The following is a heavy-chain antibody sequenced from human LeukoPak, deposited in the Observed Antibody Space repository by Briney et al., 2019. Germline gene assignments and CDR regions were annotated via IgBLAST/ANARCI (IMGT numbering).Heavy chain of an antibody. V-gene: IGHV3-49*03. D-gene: IGHD6-19*01. J-gene: IGHJ5*02. CDR3: TRDSVLRGWYRPSWFDP. CDR2: IRSKTYGGTT. CDR1: GFTYGDYA. Sequence: TGGSLTLYCTASGFTYGDYAMSWFPQAPGKGLVGGSFIRSKTYGGTTENAASVKGRFTISRDHPKSIAYLQMNSLKTEDTAVYYCTRDSVLRGWYRPSWFDPGGQGTLVTVSS.